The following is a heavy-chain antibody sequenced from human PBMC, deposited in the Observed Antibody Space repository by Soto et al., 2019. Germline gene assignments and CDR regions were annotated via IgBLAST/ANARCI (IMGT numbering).Heavy chain of an antibody. D-gene: IGHD3-22*01. V-gene: IGHV3-33*01. Sequence: GSLRLSCAASGFTFSSYGMHWVRQAPGKGLEWVAVIWYDGSNKYYADSVKGRFTISRDNSKNTLYLQMNSLRAEDTAVYYCARGVGHSSGYYNWGQGTLVTVSS. CDR3: ARGVGHSSGYYN. CDR2: IWYDGSNK. J-gene: IGHJ4*02. CDR1: GFTFSSYG.